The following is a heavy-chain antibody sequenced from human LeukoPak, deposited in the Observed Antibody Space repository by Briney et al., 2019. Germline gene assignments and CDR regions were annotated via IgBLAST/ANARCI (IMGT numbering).Heavy chain of an antibody. J-gene: IGHJ3*02. CDR1: GFNFSNFW. V-gene: IGHV3-7*05. Sequence: GGSLRLSCVASGFNFSNFWMSWVRQAPGEGLEWVANISHIGSENDYVDSVKGRFIIFRDNDHKSLFLQMNSLRAEDMGVYYCAGDRGALDIWGQGTMVTVSS. CDR3: AGDRGALDI. CDR2: ISHIGSEN. D-gene: IGHD3-10*01.